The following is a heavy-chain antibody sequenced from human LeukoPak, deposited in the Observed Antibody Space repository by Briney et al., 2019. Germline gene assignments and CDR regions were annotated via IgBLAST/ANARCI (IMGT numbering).Heavy chain of an antibody. Sequence: SETLSLTCTVSGGSISSYYWSWIRQPPGKGLEWIGYIYYSGSTNYNPSLKSRVTISVDTSKNQFSLKLSSVTAADTAVYYCASEAPSIAVAGTGSGYWGQGTLVTVSS. J-gene: IGHJ4*02. CDR2: IYYSGST. CDR3: ASEAPSIAVAGTGSGY. V-gene: IGHV4-59*12. D-gene: IGHD6-19*01. CDR1: GGSISSYY.